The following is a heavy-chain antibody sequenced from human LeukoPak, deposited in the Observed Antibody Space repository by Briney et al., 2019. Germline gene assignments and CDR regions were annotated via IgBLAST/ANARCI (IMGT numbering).Heavy chain of an antibody. D-gene: IGHD4-23*01. CDR1: GFSFSSYA. Sequence: GGSLRLSCATSGFSFSSYAMSWVRQAPGKGLEWVSAISGSGGSTYYADSVKGRFTISRDNSKNTLYLQMNSLRAEDTAVYYCAPHSGHDYGGVSGYWGQGTLVTVSS. J-gene: IGHJ4*02. V-gene: IGHV3-23*01. CDR3: APHSGHDYGGVSGY. CDR2: ISGSGGST.